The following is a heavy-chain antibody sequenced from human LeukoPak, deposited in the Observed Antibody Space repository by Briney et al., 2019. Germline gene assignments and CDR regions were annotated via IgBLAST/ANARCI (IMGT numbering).Heavy chain of an antibody. V-gene: IGHV3-48*04. D-gene: IGHD2-15*01. Sequence: GGSLRLSCAASEFTFSSYAMNWVRQAPGKGLEWVSYISSSGSTIYYADSVKGRFTISRDNAKNSLYLQMNSLRAEDTAVYYCARGQRGIGPFDYWGQGTLVTVSS. CDR1: EFTFSSYA. CDR3: ARGQRGIGPFDY. CDR2: ISSSGSTI. J-gene: IGHJ4*02.